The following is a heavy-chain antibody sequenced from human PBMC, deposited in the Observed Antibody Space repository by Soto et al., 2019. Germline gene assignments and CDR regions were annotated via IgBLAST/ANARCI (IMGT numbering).Heavy chain of an antibody. CDR3: AHRVLRTVFGLVTTTAIYFDF. D-gene: IGHD3-3*01. V-gene: IGHV2-5*02. Sequence: QLTLNESGPTQVKPRQTLTLTCTFSGFSLTTSGVGVGWIRQSPGKAPEWLALIYWDGDKRYSPSLKSRLTITKDTSKNQVVLTMADVDTADTATYYCAHRVLRTVFGLVTTTAIYFDFWGQGTPVAVSS. J-gene: IGHJ4*02. CDR2: IYWDGDK. CDR1: GFSLTTSGVG.